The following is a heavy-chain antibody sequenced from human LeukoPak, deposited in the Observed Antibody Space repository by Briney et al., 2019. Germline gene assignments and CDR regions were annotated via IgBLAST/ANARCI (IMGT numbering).Heavy chain of an antibody. J-gene: IGHJ4*02. CDR1: GGSISSGGYY. Sequence: SETPSLTCTVSGGSISSGGYYWSWIRQHPGKGLEWIGYIYYSGSTYYNPSLKSRVTISVDTSKNQFSLKLSSVTAADTAVYYCARGGYSGYDPRGYFDYWGQGTLVTVSS. CDR3: ARGGYSGYDPRGYFDY. D-gene: IGHD5-12*01. V-gene: IGHV4-31*03. CDR2: IYYSGST.